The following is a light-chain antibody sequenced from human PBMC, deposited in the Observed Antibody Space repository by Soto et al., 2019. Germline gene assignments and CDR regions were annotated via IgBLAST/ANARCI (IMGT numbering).Light chain of an antibody. CDR3: HSYPASNSFSL. J-gene: IGLJ2*01. Sequence: QSALTQPPSASGSPGQSVTISCTGTTSDVGGYNYVSWYQQHPGEVPKLLIYEVNKRPSGVPDRFSGSKSGNTASLTVSGLRAEEEANNYCHSYPASNSFSLFGEGTKLPVL. CDR2: EVN. V-gene: IGLV2-8*01. CDR1: TSDVGGYNY.